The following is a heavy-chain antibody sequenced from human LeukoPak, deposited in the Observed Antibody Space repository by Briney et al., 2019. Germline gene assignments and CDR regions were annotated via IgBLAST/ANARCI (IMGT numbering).Heavy chain of an antibody. D-gene: IGHD3-22*01. Sequence: ASVKVSCKASGYTFTGYYMHWVRQAPGQGLEWMGWINPNSGGTNYAQKFQGRVTMTRDTSISTAYMELSRLRSEDTAVYYCARGARVYYYDSSGYTYWGQGTLVTVSS. CDR1: GYTFTGYY. V-gene: IGHV1-2*02. J-gene: IGHJ4*02. CDR3: ARGARVYYYDSSGYTY. CDR2: INPNSGGT.